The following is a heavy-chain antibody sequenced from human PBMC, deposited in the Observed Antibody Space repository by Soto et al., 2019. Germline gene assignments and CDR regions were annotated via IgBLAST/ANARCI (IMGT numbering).Heavy chain of an antibody. Sequence: QVQLQESGPELVKASETLSLTCSVSGASISRDHWNWIRQPPGKGLEWIGDYSGSTNYNPSLKSRLTISVDTSKNQFSLTLKSVTAADTAVYFCATYFTGAGGRGYWGHGTLVTVSS. J-gene: IGHJ4*01. V-gene: IGHV4-59*08. D-gene: IGHD2-8*02. CDR3: ATYFTGAGGRGY. CDR1: GASISRDH. CDR2: DYSGST.